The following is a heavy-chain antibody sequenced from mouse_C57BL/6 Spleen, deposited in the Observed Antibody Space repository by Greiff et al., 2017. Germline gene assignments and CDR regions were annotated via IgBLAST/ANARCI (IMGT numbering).Heavy chain of an antibody. CDR1: GYTFTGYW. D-gene: IGHD1-1*01. CDR3: AYYYGRAGFDY. V-gene: IGHV1-9*01. CDR2: ILPGSSST. J-gene: IGHJ2*01. Sequence: VKLMESGAELMKPGASVKLSCKATGYTFTGYWIEWVKQRPGHGLEWIGEILPGSSSTNYNEKFKGKATFTADTSSNTAYMQLSSLTTEDSSIYYCAYYYGRAGFDYWGQGTTLTVSS.